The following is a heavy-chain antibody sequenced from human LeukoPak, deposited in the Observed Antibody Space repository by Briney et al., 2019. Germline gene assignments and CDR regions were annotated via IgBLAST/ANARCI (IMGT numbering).Heavy chain of an antibody. CDR2: IYHSGST. CDR1: GGSISSSNW. Sequence: SGTLSLTCAVSGGSISSSNWWSWVRQPPGKGLEWIGEIYHSGSTNYNPSLKSRVTISVDTSKNQFSLKLSSVTAADTAVYYCARHWIPPNYVWGSLGYNWFDPWGQGTLVTVSS. D-gene: IGHD3-16*01. CDR3: ARHWIPPNYVWGSLGYNWFDP. J-gene: IGHJ5*02. V-gene: IGHV4-4*02.